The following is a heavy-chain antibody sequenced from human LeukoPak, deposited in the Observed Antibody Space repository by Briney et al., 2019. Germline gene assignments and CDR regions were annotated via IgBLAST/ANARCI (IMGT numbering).Heavy chain of an antibody. Sequence: SQTLSLTCTVSGGSIRRGGYYWSWIRQHRGRGLEWIGYIYYSGSTYYNPSLKSRVTISVDTSKTQFSLKLSSVTAADTAVYYCAGRRKTHLDYWGQGTLVTVSS. J-gene: IGHJ4*02. CDR2: IYYSGST. V-gene: IGHV4-31*03. CDR3: AGRRKTHLDY. CDR1: GGSIRRGGYY.